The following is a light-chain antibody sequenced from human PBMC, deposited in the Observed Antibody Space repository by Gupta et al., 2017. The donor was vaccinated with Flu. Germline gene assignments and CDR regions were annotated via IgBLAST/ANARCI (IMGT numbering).Light chain of an antibody. J-gene: IGKJ1*01. Sequence: DIQKTQSPSSLSASVGDRVTITCRASRGIRNGLAWYQQKPGKAPNRLIYAASTLQPGVPSRFSGSGFGTEFTLTISSLQPEDFATYYCLQYNSFRTFGQGTKVEIK. CDR1: RGIRNG. CDR3: LQYNSFRT. CDR2: AAS. V-gene: IGKV1-17*01.